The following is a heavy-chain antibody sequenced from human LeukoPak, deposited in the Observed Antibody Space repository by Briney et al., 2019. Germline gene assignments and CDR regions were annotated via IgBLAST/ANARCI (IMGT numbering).Heavy chain of an antibody. Sequence: QTAGSLRLSCTASGFTLSTYWMSWFRQAPMKGLEWVANITQDDSAKYYVGSVKGRFTISRDNAKNSVYLQMNSLRVEDTAVYYCGRGGAVASYWGQGTLVTVSS. V-gene: IGHV3-7*01. CDR3: GRGGAVASY. D-gene: IGHD6-19*01. CDR2: ITQDDSAK. CDR1: GFTLSTYW. J-gene: IGHJ4*02.